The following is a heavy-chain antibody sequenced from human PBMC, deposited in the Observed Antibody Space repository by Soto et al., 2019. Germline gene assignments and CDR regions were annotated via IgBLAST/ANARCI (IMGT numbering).Heavy chain of an antibody. CDR2: IYYTGST. J-gene: IGHJ4*02. V-gene: IGHV4-61*01. CDR3: ANSPDSMVRGVTQFDY. Sequence: SETLSLTCTVSGASVSSGSYYWSWIRQPPGKGLEWIGYIYYTGSTNSNPSLKSRVTISVDTSKNQFSLKLSSVTAADTAVYYCANSPDSMVRGVTQFDYWGQGTLVTVSS. D-gene: IGHD3-10*01. CDR1: GASVSSGSYY.